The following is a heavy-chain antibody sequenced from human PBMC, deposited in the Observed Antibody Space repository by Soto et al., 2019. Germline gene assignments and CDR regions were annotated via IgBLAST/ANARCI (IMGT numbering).Heavy chain of an antibody. D-gene: IGHD4-17*01. CDR2: ISSSGSTI. CDR1: GFTFSDYY. CDR3: ATGLDSGDSVDSFDP. J-gene: IGHJ5*02. V-gene: IGHV3-11*01. Sequence: QVQLVESGGGLVKPGGSLRLSCAASGFTFSDYYMSWLRQAPGKGLEWVSYISSSGSTIYYADSVKGRFTISRDNAKNSLYLQMNSRRAEDTAVYYCATGLDSGDSVDSFDPWGQGTPVTVSS.